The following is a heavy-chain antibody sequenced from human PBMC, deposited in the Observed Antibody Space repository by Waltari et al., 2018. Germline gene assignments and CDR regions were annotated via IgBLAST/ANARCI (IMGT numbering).Heavy chain of an antibody. D-gene: IGHD6-13*01. V-gene: IGHV1-46*01. Sequence: QVQLVQSGAEVERPGASVRISCKASGYTFTTYYVHWLRQAPGRGFEWLGIMDPDGGGTTYAPKFRDRLSLTRDTSTSVLYMALDNLNSDDSAIYFCARGRGTLGQLLVTYWGQGTQVLVSS. CDR1: GYTFTTYY. CDR3: ARGRGTLGQLLVTY. CDR2: MDPDGGGT. J-gene: IGHJ4*02.